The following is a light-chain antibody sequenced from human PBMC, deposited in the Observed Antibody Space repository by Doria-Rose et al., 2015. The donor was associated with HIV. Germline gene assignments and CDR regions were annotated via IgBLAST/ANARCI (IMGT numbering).Light chain of an antibody. CDR2: DGS. V-gene: IGKV3-20*01. Sequence: TQSPGTLSLPPGERATLSCRASQSFSSTYLAWYQQKPGQAPSLLIYDGSTRATGIPDGFSASGSGTDFTPTINRLEPEDFALYYCHQYGTSWTFGQGTKVEI. CDR1: QSFSSTY. J-gene: IGKJ1*01. CDR3: HQYGTSWT.